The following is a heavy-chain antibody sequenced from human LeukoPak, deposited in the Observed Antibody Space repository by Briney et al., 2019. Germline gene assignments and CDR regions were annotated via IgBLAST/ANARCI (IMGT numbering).Heavy chain of an antibody. V-gene: IGHV3-30*02. D-gene: IGHD2-2*02. J-gene: IGHJ4*02. CDR2: IRYDGSNK. CDR1: GFTFSSCG. Sequence: GGSLRLSCAASGFTFSSCGMHWVRQAPGKGLEWVAFIRYDGSNKYYADSVKGRFTISRDNSKNTLYLQMNSLRAEDTAVYYCAKELRGLLHPLDYWGQGTLVTVSS. CDR3: AKELRGLLHPLDY.